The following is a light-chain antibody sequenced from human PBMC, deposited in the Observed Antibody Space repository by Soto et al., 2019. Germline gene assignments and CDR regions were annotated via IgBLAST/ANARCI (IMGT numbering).Light chain of an antibody. CDR2: AAS. V-gene: IGKV1-6*01. J-gene: IGKJ1*01. CDR3: LQDYNYPRT. Sequence: AIQITQSPSSLSTSVGNRVTITFRASQAIRNDLGWYQKKPGKAPKLLIYAASILQRGVPSRFIGRGYGTDFTHTISSLQPEDIATYYCLQDYNYPRTFGQGTKVEIK. CDR1: QAIRND.